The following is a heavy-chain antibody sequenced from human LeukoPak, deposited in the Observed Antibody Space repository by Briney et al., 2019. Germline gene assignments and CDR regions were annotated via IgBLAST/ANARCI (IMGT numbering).Heavy chain of an antibody. Sequence: QPGGALRLSCAASGFTFSSYWMHWVRQAPGKGLVWVSRINSDGSSTSYADSVKGRFTISRDNAKNTLYLQMNSLRAEDTAVYYCARAVGDYVFGFHYWAQGTLVTVSS. CDR3: ARAVGDYVFGFHY. CDR2: INSDGSST. J-gene: IGHJ4*02. D-gene: IGHD4-17*01. CDR1: GFTFSSYW. V-gene: IGHV3-74*01.